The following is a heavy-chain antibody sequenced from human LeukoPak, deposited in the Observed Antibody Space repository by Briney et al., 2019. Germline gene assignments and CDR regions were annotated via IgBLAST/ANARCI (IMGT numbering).Heavy chain of an antibody. V-gene: IGHV1-18*01. J-gene: IGHJ6*02. CDR1: GYTFTSYG. D-gene: IGHD5-12*01. CDR3: ARDWSENDIVATFRLYYYYYYGMDV. CDR2: ISAYDGNT. Sequence: ASVKVSCKASGYTFTSYGISWVRQAPGQGLEWMGWISAYDGNTNYAQKLQGRVTMTTDTSTSTAYMELRSLRSDDTAVYYCARDWSENDIVATFRLYYYYYYGMDVWGQGTTVTVSS.